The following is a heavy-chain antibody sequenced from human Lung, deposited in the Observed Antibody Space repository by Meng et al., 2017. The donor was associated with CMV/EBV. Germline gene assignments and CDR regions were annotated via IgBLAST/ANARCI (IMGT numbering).Heavy chain of an antibody. Sequence: ITLSESGPTLVKPTQTPTLTCTFSGFSLSTSEVGVGWIRQPPGKALEWLAVIYWDDDKRYSPSLKSRLTITKDTSKNQVVLTLTNMDPVDTATYYCALFTRSWFDPWGQGTLVTVSS. CDR1: GFSLSTSEVG. D-gene: IGHD2-2*01. V-gene: IGHV2-5*02. CDR3: ALFTRSWFDP. CDR2: IYWDDDK. J-gene: IGHJ5*02.